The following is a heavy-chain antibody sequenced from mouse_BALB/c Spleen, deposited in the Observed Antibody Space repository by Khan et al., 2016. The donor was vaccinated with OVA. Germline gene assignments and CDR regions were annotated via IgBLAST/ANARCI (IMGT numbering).Heavy chain of an antibody. Sequence: EVKLMESGGGLVQSGGSRKLSCAASGFTFTSYGMHWIRQAPEKGLEWVAYISSDSNTIYYADTVKGRFTISRDKPKNTLFLQMTSLRSGDTAMYCCATFYFCGYSFDYWGQGTTLTVSS. D-gene: IGHD1-1*01. V-gene: IGHV5-17*02. CDR2: ISSDSNTI. CDR3: ATFYFCGYSFDY. J-gene: IGHJ2*01. CDR1: GFTFTSYG.